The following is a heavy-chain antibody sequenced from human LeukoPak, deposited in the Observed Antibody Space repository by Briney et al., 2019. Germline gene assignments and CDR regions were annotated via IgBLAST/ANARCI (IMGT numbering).Heavy chain of an antibody. CDR3: ARGEALSSPSTDYFDP. V-gene: IGHV1-69*13. J-gene: IGHJ5*02. CDR2: IIPIFGTA. D-gene: IGHD6-6*01. Sequence: VASVKVSCKASGGTFSSYAISWVRQAPGQGLEWMGGIIPIFGTANYAQKFQGRVTITADESTSTAYMELSSLRSEDTAVYYCARGEALSSPSTDYFDPWGQGTLVTVSS. CDR1: GGTFSSYA.